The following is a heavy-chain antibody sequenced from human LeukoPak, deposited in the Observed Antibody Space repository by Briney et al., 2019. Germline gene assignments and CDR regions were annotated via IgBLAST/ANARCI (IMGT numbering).Heavy chain of an antibody. D-gene: IGHD6-19*01. CDR1: GGSFSGYY. J-gene: IGHJ4*02. CDR2: INHSGST. CDR3: AGAPSSGWYRYY. V-gene: IGHV4-34*01. Sequence: SETLSLTCAVYGGSFSGYYWSWIRQAPGKGLEWIGEINHSGSTNYNPSLKSRVTISVDTSKNQFSLKLSSVTAADTAVYYCAGAPSSGWYRYYWGQGTLVTVSS.